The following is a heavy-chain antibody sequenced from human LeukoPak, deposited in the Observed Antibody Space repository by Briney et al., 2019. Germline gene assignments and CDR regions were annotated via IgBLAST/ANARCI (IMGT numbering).Heavy chain of an antibody. CDR1: GFTVSSNY. CDR2: IYSGGST. J-gene: IGHJ4*02. V-gene: IGHV3-66*01. Sequence: GGSLRLSCAASGFTVSSNYMSWVRQAPGKGLEWVSFIYSGGSTYYADSVKGRFTISRDNSKNTLYLQMNSLRAEDTAVYYCASTVVAPLYHSWYYVYWGQGTLVTVAS. CDR3: ASTVVAPLYHSWYYVY. D-gene: IGHD2-15*01.